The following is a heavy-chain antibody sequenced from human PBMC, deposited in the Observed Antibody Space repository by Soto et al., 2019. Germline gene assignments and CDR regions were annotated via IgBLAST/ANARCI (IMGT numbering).Heavy chain of an antibody. CDR1: GASISSSSYS. D-gene: IGHD5-18*01. CDR2: IYYSEIT. CDR3: ARNLTPGIQLWFNWFDP. V-gene: IGHV4-39*01. Sequence: KPXETLALTGPVSGASISSSSYSWGWIRQPPGKGLQWIGSIYYSEITYYNPSLKSRVTISVDTSKNQLSLRLSSVTAADTAVYYCARNLTPGIQLWFNWFDPWGQGTMVTVSS. J-gene: IGHJ5*02.